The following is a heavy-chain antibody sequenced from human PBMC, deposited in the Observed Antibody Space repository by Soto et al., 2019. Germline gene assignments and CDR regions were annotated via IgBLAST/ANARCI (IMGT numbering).Heavy chain of an antibody. CDR3: ARDRKYSSCWGYGRDV. D-gene: IGHD6-13*01. J-gene: IGHJ6*02. CDR1: GYTFTSYG. Sequence: QVQLVQSGAEVKKPGASVKVSCKASGYTFTSYGIIWVRQAPGQGLEWMGWISAYNGNTNYAQKLQGRVTMTTDTLTSTADMERRSLRSDDTAVYYCARDRKYSSCWGYGRDVWGQGTTVTVSS. V-gene: IGHV1-18*01. CDR2: ISAYNGNT.